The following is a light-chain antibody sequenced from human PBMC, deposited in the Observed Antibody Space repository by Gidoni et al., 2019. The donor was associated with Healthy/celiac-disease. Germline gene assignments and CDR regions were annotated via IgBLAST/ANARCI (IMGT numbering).Light chain of an antibody. CDR2: GAS. J-gene: IGKJ1*01. CDR3: QRYGSSPWT. Sequence: EVVLPQSPGTLSLSPGERATLSCWASQSVSSSYLAWHQQQPAQAPRLLIYGASRRATGMPDWFSGSGSGAVFTLTISRLEPDDFAVYYFQRYGSSPWTFGQGTKVEIK. V-gene: IGKV3-20*01. CDR1: QSVSSSY.